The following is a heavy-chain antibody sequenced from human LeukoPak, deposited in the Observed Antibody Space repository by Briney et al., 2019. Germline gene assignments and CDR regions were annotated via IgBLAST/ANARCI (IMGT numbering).Heavy chain of an antibody. CDR2: IYSGGTT. D-gene: IGHD2-2*01. Sequence: GGSLRLSCAASGFTLSTYYMNWVRQAPGKGLEWVSIIYSGGTTYYADSVKGRFTISRDTSKNTLSLQMNSLRAEDTAVYYCARSLSTAGIDYWGQGTLVTVSS. CDR3: ARSLSTAGIDY. CDR1: GFTLSTYY. J-gene: IGHJ4*02. V-gene: IGHV3-53*01.